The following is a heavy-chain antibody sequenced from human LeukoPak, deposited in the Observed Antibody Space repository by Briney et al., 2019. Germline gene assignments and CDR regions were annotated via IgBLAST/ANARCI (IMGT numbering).Heavy chain of an antibody. Sequence: PSETLSLTCAVYGGSFSGYYWSWIRQPAGKGLEWIGRIYTSGSTNYNPSLKSRVTMSVDTSKNQFSLKLSSVTAADTAVYYCARVVWFGELGSYYYYMDVWGKGTTVTISS. CDR3: ARVVWFGELGSYYYYMDV. V-gene: IGHV4-59*10. D-gene: IGHD3-10*01. CDR1: GGSFSGYY. CDR2: IYTSGST. J-gene: IGHJ6*03.